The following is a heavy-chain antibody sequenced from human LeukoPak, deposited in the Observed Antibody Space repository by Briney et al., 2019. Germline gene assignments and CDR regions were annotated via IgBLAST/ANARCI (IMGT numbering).Heavy chain of an antibody. Sequence: SETLSLTCAVYGGSFSGYYCSWIRQPPGKGLEWIGEINHSGSTNYNPSLKSRVTISVDTSKNQLSLKLSSVTAADTAVYYCARQGAVAGIFDYWGQGTLVTVSS. CDR3: ARQGAVAGIFDY. CDR2: INHSGST. D-gene: IGHD6-19*01. V-gene: IGHV4-34*01. CDR1: GGSFSGYY. J-gene: IGHJ4*02.